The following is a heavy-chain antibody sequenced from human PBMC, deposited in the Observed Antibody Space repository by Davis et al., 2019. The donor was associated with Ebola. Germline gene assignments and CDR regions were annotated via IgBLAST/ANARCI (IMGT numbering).Heavy chain of an antibody. D-gene: IGHD3-16*02. V-gene: IGHV3-33*01. CDR3: AREVTIMITFGGVIGGGAFDY. J-gene: IGHJ4*02. CDR2: IWYDGSNK. CDR1: GFTFSSYG. Sequence: GGFLRLSCAASGFTFSSYGMHWVRQAPGKGLEWVAVIWYDGSNKYYADSVKGRFTISRDNSKNTLYLQMNSLRAEDTAVYYCAREVTIMITFGGVIGGGAFDYWGQGTLVTVSS.